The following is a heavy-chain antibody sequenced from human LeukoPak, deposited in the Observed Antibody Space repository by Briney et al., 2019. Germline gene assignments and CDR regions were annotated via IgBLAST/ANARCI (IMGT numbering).Heavy chain of an antibody. CDR2: ISSSSSTI. V-gene: IGHV3-48*01. Sequence: GGSLRLSCAASGFTFSSYSMNWVRQAPGKGLEWVSYISSSSSTIYYADSVKGRFTISRDNAKNSLYLQMNSLRAEDTAVYYCARDQGSLIPRPGKNWFDPWGQGTLVTVSS. CDR3: ARDQGSLIPRPGKNWFDP. J-gene: IGHJ5*02. CDR1: GFTFSSYS. D-gene: IGHD3-10*01.